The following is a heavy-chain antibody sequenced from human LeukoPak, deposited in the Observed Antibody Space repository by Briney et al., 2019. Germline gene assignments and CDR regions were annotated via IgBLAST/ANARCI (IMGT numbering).Heavy chain of an antibody. V-gene: IGHV4-39*07. CDR2: IYYSGST. Sequence: SETLSLTCTVSGGSISSSSYYWGWIRQPPGKGLEWIGSIYYSGSTYYNPSLKSRVTISVDTSKNQFSLKLSSVTAADTAVYYCARDPGGSYDKSNAFDIWGQGTMVTVSS. CDR1: GGSISSSSYY. D-gene: IGHD1-26*01. J-gene: IGHJ3*02. CDR3: ARDPGGSYDKSNAFDI.